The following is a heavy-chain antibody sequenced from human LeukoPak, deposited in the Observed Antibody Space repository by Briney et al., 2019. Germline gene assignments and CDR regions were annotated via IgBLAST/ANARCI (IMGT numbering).Heavy chain of an antibody. Sequence: PGGSLRLSCAASGFTFSTYGMSWVRQSPGKGLEWVSAISGSATGHITNYADSVMGRFTISRDNYKNTLYLQMDSLRVEDTAVYYCARASWVSNADAVSWGQGTLVTVSS. V-gene: IGHV3-23*01. CDR2: ISGSATGHIT. J-gene: IGHJ5*02. CDR1: GFTFSTYG. D-gene: IGHD1-1*01. CDR3: ARASWVSNADAVS.